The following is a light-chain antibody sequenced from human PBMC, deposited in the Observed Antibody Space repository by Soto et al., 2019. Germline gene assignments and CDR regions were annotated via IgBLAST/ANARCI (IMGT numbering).Light chain of an antibody. CDR1: QTISNNY. CDR2: GAS. V-gene: IGKV3-20*01. Sequence: EIVLTQSPGTPSLSPGERATLSCTASQTISNNYLAWYQQKPGQAPRLLMYGASSRASDIPDRFSGSGSGTDFTLTIGRLEPEDSAVYYCQQYGSSPFTFGPGTKVDIK. CDR3: QQYGSSPFT. J-gene: IGKJ3*01.